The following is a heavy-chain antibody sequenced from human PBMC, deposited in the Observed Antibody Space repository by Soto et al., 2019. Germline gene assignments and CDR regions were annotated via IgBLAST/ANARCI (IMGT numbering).Heavy chain of an antibody. D-gene: IGHD7-27*01. CDR3: ARHLVRDYWGSPGLHWFDP. CDR2: IDPGDSDT. CDR1: GYSFTSYW. V-gene: IGHV5-51*01. J-gene: IGHJ5*02. Sequence: ESLKISCKGSGYSFTSYWIGWVRQMPGKGLAWTGIIDPGDSDTRYSPSFQGQVTISADKSISTAYLQWSSLKASDTAMYYCARHLVRDYWGSPGLHWFDPWGQGTLVTVSS.